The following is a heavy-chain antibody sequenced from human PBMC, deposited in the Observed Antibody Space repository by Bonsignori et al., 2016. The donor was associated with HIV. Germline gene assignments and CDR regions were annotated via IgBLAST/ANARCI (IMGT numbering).Heavy chain of an antibody. CDR2: INPSGGST. V-gene: IGHV1-46*01. Sequence: WVRQAPGQGLEWMGIINPSGGSTTYAQKFQGRVTMTRDTSTRTVYMELSSLRSEDTAVYYCARDWSPSEGDYWGQGTLVTVSS. CDR3: ARDWSPSEGDY. J-gene: IGHJ4*02.